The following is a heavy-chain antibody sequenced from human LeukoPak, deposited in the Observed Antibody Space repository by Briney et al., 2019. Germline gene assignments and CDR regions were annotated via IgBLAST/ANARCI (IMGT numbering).Heavy chain of an antibody. V-gene: IGHV1-8*01. CDR2: MNPNTGNT. CDR1: GYTFSSYD. Sequence: GSVKVSCKASGYTFSSYDINWVRQATGQGLEWMGWMNPNTGNTDTARKFQGRVTMTRSTSITTAYMELGSLRSDDTAVYYCVRRMSGYCSSTICRNYAFDMWGQGTMVTVSS. CDR3: VRRMSGYCSSTICRNYAFDM. J-gene: IGHJ3*02. D-gene: IGHD2-2*01.